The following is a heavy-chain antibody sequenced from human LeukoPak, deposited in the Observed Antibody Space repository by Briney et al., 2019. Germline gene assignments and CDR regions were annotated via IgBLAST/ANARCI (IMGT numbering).Heavy chain of an antibody. Sequence: SETLSLTCTVSGGPISRSSYYWGWIRQPPGKGLEWIGSIYNSGSTYYKPSLKSRVTISVDTSKNQFSLELSSVTAADTAVYYCARDGTVGYDTDAFDIWGQGTMVTVSS. V-gene: IGHV4-39*07. CDR2: IYNSGST. CDR3: ARDGTVGYDTDAFDI. CDR1: GGPISRSSYY. J-gene: IGHJ3*02. D-gene: IGHD1-1*01.